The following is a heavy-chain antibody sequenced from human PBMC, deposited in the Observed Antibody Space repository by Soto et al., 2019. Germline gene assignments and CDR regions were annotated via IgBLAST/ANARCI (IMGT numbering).Heavy chain of an antibody. CDR3: ATDKMIDDYRLGNYDY. Sequence: ASVKVSCKTSGYTFTSFGVSWVRQAPGQGLEWMGWISGYNGKTKYAQTLQGRVTMTADRSTSTVYMELRGLRSDDTDVYFCATDKMIDDYRLGNYDYRGQGTTVNVSS. J-gene: IGHJ4*02. CDR2: ISGYNGKT. CDR1: GYTFTSFG. V-gene: IGHV1-18*04. D-gene: IGHD3-16*01.